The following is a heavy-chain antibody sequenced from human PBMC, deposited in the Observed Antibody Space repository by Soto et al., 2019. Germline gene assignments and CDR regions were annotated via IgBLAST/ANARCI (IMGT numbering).Heavy chain of an antibody. CDR2: ISYDGSNK. CDR1: GFTFSSYG. J-gene: IGHJ4*02. Sequence: QVQLVESGGGVVQPGRSLRLTCAASGFTFSSYGMHWVRQAPGKGLEWVAVISYDGSNKYYADSVKGRFTISRDNXXXXXXXXXXXXXXXXXXXXXXXXXXXXXXXXXLDYWGQGTLVTVSS. V-gene: IGHV3-30*03. CDR3: XXXXXXXXXXXLDY.